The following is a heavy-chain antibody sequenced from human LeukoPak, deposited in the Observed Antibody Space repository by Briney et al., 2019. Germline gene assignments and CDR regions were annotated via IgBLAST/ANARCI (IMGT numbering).Heavy chain of an antibody. CDR1: GGSISGSY. Sequence: SETLSLTCTVSGGSISGSYWNWVRQPAEKGLEWIGRIYTSGSTNYNPPLKSRVTMSVDTSKNQFSLKLSSVTAADTAVYYCARRTSYSSGWYVYWGQGTLVTVSS. V-gene: IGHV4-4*07. D-gene: IGHD6-19*01. J-gene: IGHJ4*02. CDR3: ARRTSYSSGWYVY. CDR2: IYTSGST.